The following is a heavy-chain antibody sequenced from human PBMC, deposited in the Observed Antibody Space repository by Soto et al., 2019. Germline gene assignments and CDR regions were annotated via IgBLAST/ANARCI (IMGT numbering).Heavy chain of an antibody. CDR2: IYYSGTT. Sequence: SETLSLTCTVSGDSISSGGYYWSWIRHHPGTGLEWIGYIYYSGTTYYNPSLESRVTISADMSENQFSLKVNSVTVADTAVYYCARSQGAYSNYFDYWGQGTLVTVSS. J-gene: IGHJ4*02. V-gene: IGHV4-31*03. CDR1: GDSISSGGYY. D-gene: IGHD2-21*01. CDR3: ARSQGAYSNYFDY.